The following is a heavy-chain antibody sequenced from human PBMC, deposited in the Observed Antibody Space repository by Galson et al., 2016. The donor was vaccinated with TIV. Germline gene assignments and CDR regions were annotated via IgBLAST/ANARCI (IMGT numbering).Heavy chain of an antibody. V-gene: IGHV4-30-4*01. D-gene: IGHD4-11*01. CDR3: ARDDGPDYHAVDI. CDR1: GGSISNGDYY. J-gene: IGHJ3*02. CDR2: IYYSGTT. Sequence: QVQLQESGPGLVKPSQTLSLTCVVIGGSISNGDYYWTWIRQPPGKGLEWIGYIYYSGTTNLNPSLRSRLDMSVARARDRFSLVLSSVTAADTAVYYCARDDGPDYHAVDIWGRGAMVTVSS.